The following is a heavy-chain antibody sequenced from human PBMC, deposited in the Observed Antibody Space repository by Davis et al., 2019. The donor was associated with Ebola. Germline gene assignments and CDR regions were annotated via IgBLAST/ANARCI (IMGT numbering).Heavy chain of an antibody. V-gene: IGHV4-59*01. J-gene: IGHJ3*02. CDR2: IHYSGDT. Sequence: PSETLSLTCTVSGGSMSGYYWGWLRQPPGKALELVGHIHYSGDTKSNPSLKSRVTMTADTSQNQFSLELTSVTAADTAMYYCARYASSSAYAAVAFDIWGQGTFVTVSS. CDR3: ARYASSSAYAAVAFDI. D-gene: IGHD3-16*01. CDR1: GGSMSGYY.